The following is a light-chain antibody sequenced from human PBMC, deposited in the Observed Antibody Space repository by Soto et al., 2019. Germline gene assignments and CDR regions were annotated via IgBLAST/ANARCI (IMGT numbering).Light chain of an antibody. CDR2: GAS. CDR3: QRYRRSRAT. J-gene: IGKJ1*01. CDR1: QSVSSSY. Sequence: MVLSQSHSTLSLSPRERATLSCRASQSVSSSYLAWYQQKPGQAPRLLIYGASSRATGIPDRFRGSGSGTDFTLTISILGPEDFAVYWYQRYRRSRATFGQGTKVDIK. V-gene: IGKV3-20*01.